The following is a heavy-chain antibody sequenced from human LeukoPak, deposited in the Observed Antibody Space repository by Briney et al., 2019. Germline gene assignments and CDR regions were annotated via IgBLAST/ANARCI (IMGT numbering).Heavy chain of an antibody. V-gene: IGHV4-59*01. CDR1: GDSISDYY. D-gene: IGHD5-12*01. CDR3: ARVYGSGYDFRGAFDI. Sequence: SETLSLTCTVSGDSISDYYWSWIRQPPGKGLEWVGYISNSGSTYYNPSLKSRVTISVDTSKNQFSLKLSSVTAADTAVYYCARVYGSGYDFRGAFDIWGQGTMVTVSS. CDR2: ISNSGST. J-gene: IGHJ3*02.